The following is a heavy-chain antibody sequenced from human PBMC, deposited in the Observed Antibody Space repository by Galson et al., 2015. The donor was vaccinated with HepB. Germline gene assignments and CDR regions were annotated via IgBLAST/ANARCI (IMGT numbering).Heavy chain of an antibody. CDR2: IKQDGSEK. V-gene: IGHV3-7*01. D-gene: IGHD6-19*01. J-gene: IGHJ4*02. CDR3: ARDLLLIAVAGYGYVY. Sequence: SLRLSCAASGFTFSSYWVSWVRQAPGKGLEWVANIKQDGSEKYYVDSVKGRFTISRDNAKNSLYLQMNSLRAEDTAVYYCARDLLLIAVAGYGYVYWGQGTLVTVSS. CDR1: GFTFSSYW.